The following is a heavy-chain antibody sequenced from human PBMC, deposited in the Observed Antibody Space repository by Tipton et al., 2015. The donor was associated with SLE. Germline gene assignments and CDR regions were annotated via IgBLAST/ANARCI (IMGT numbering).Heavy chain of an antibody. CDR1: GFTFSSFG. CDR2: ISNDGGHI. CDR3: ARDGKVNLFGMVIGNSGAFDN. D-gene: IGHD3-3*01. Sequence: SLRLSCAASGFTFSSFGMHWVRQAPGKGLEWVALISNDGGHIYYADSVRGRFTISRDNSRNTLYLQLNSARAEDTAVYYCARDGKVNLFGMVIGNSGAFDNWGQGTLVTVSS. J-gene: IGHJ4*02. V-gene: IGHV3-30*19.